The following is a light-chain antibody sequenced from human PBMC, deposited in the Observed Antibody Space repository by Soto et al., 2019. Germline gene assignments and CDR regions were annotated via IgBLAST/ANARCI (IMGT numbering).Light chain of an antibody. CDR1: QSIDRY. Sequence: DIQMTQSPSSLSVSVGDRVTITCRASQSIDRYLNWYQQKPGTAPKLLISGASSLRSGVPSRFSGSGSGTDFTLTINSLQPEDLATYYCQQGSRTLTFGGGTKVEIK. J-gene: IGKJ4*01. V-gene: IGKV1-39*01. CDR2: GAS. CDR3: QQGSRTLT.